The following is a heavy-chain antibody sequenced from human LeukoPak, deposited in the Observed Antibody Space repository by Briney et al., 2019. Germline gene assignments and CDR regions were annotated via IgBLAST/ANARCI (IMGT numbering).Heavy chain of an antibody. CDR2: ISYDGSNE. CDR3: ARDTRGPYYYDSSGYYRY. D-gene: IGHD3-22*01. J-gene: IGHJ4*02. V-gene: IGHV3-30-3*01. Sequence: GGSLRLSCAASGFTFSSYAMHWVRQAPGKGLEWVAVISYDGSNEYYADSVKGRFTISRGNSKNTLYLQMNSLRAEDTAVYYCARDTRGPYYYDSSGYYRYWGQGTLVTVSS. CDR1: GFTFSSYA.